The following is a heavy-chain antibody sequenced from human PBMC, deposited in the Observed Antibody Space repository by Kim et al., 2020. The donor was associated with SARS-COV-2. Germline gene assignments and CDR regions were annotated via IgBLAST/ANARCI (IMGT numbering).Heavy chain of an antibody. D-gene: IGHD6-19*01. Sequence: NDNPTLKSRVTMSGDTSKNQCSLKLSSVTAADTAVYYWARGGWSNWYFDLWGRGTLVTVSS. V-gene: IGHV4-34*01. CDR3: ARGGWSNWYFDL. J-gene: IGHJ2*01.